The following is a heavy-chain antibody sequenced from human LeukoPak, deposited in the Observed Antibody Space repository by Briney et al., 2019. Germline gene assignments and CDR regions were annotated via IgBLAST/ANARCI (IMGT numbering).Heavy chain of an antibody. V-gene: IGHV4-4*07. CDR3: ARGVVVVPAAIYPLGNWNDDWFDP. Sequence: SETLSLTCTVSGGSISSYYWSWIRQPAGKGLEWIGRIYTSGSTNYNPSLKSRVTMSVDTSKNQFSLKLSSVTAADTAVYYCARGVVVVPAAIYPLGNWNDDWFDPWGQGTLVTVSS. CDR2: IYTSGST. J-gene: IGHJ5*02. D-gene: IGHD2-2*02. CDR1: GGSISSYY.